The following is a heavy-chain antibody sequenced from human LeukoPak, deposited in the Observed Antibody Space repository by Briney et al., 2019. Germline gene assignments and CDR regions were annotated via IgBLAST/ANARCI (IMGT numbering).Heavy chain of an antibody. J-gene: IGHJ4*02. D-gene: IGHD6-19*01. CDR1: GFTFSSYS. Sequence: GGSLRLSCAASGFTFSSYSMNWVRQAPGKGLEWVSSISSSSSYIYYADSVKGRFTISRDNAKNSLYLQMNSLRAEDTAVYYCARDIVAVAGDFDYWGQGTLVTVSS. CDR3: ARDIVAVAGDFDY. CDR2: ISSSSSYI. V-gene: IGHV3-21*01.